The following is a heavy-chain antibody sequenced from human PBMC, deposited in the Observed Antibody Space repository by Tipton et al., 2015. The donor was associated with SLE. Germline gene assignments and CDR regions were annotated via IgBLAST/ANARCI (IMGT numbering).Heavy chain of an antibody. CDR2: IYYSGST. Sequence: LRLSCTVSGGSISSYYWSWIRQPPGKGLEWIGYIYYSGSTNYNPSLKSRVTISVDTSKNQFSLKLSSVTAADTAVYYCARGHRIVGANRWFDPWGQGTLVTVSS. D-gene: IGHD1-26*01. CDR3: ARGHRIVGANRWFDP. CDR1: GGSISSYY. J-gene: IGHJ5*02. V-gene: IGHV4-59*08.